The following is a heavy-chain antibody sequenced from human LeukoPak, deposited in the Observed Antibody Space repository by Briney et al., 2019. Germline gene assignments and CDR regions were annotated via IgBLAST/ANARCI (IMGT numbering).Heavy chain of an antibody. V-gene: IGHV4-4*09. CDR1: GGSISTYY. CDR3: ARHDAGIAARPFDN. CDR2: IHASGPT. Sequence: PSETLSLTCTVSGGSISTYYWSWIRRPPGKGLEWIAYIHASGPTNYNPSLKSRITISVDTSKNQFSLKLSSVTAADAAVYYCARHDAGIAARPFDNWGQGTLVTVSS. D-gene: IGHD6-6*01. J-gene: IGHJ4*02.